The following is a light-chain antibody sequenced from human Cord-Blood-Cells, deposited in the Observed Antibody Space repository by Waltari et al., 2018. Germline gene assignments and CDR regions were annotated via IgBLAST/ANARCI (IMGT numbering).Light chain of an antibody. V-gene: IGLV1-47*01. J-gene: IGLJ1*01. CDR2: GNN. CDR1: SSNIGSNS. CDR3: AAWDDSLSGYV. Sequence: QSVLTQPPSASGTPGQRVTISCSGNSSNIGSNSVYWYQHLPGTAPKLLCYGNNQRPSGGPERFSGSKSGTSASLAISGLRSEDEADYYCAAWDDSLSGYVFGTGTKVTVL.